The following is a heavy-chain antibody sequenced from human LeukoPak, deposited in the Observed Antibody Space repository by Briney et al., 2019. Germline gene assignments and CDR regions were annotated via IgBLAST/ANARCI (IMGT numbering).Heavy chain of an antibody. Sequence: GGSLRLSCAASGFTFSSYSMNWVRQAPGKGLEWVSSISSSSGYIYYADSVKGRFTISRDNAKNSLYLQMNSLRAEDTAVYYCAKGIAAAGLSGYWGQGTLVTVSS. V-gene: IGHV3-21*01. CDR3: AKGIAAAGLSGY. J-gene: IGHJ4*02. CDR2: ISSSSGYI. CDR1: GFTFSSYS. D-gene: IGHD6-13*01.